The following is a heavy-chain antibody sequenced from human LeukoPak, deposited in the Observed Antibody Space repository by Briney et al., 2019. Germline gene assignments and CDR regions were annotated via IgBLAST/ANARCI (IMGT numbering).Heavy chain of an antibody. CDR2: IYYSGST. D-gene: IGHD3-3*01. CDR3: ARGYYDFWSGYQSVYSDY. Sequence: SETLSLTCTVFGGSISSYYWSWIRQSPGKGLEWIGYIYYSGSTNYNPSLKSRVTISVDTSKNQFSLKLSSVTAADTAVYYCARGYYDFWSGYQSVYSDYWGQGTLVTVSS. CDR1: GGSISSYY. V-gene: IGHV4-59*01. J-gene: IGHJ4*02.